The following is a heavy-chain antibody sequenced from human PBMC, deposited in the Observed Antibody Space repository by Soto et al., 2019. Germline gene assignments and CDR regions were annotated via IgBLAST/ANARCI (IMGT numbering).Heavy chain of an antibody. V-gene: IGHV4-31*03. CDR3: ASSGWGGSGWEVFY. Sequence: SETLSLTCTVSGGSISSGGYYWSWIRQHPGKGLEWIGYIYYSGSTYYNPSLKSRVTISVDTSKNQFSLKLSSVTAADTAVYYCASSGWGGSGWEVFYWGQGTLVTVSS. J-gene: IGHJ4*02. CDR1: GGSISSGGYY. CDR2: IYYSGST. D-gene: IGHD6-19*01.